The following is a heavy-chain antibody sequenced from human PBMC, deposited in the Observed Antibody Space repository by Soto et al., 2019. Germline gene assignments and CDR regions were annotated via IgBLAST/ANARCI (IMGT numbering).Heavy chain of an antibody. CDR3: AREGSGWKYFDY. CDR2: INAGNGNT. V-gene: IGHV1-3*01. J-gene: IGHJ4*02. Sequence: ASVKVSCKASGYTFTSYAMHWVRRAPGQRLEWMGWINAGNGNTKYSQKFQGRVTITRDTSASTAYMELSRLTSDDTAVYFCAREGSGWKYFDYWGQGSLVTVSS. D-gene: IGHD6-19*01. CDR1: GYTFTSYA.